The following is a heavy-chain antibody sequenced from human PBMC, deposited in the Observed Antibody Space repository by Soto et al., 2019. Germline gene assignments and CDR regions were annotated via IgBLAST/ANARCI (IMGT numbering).Heavy chain of an antibody. CDR2: IYDSGST. V-gene: IGHV4-31*03. CDR1: GGSISKSGYF. Sequence: LSLTCTVSGGSISKSGYFWSWIRQHPGKGLEWIGYIYDSGSTYYNPSLKSRVSLSVDTSKNQFSLNLTSVTAADTAMYYCARSSRSYFDFWGQGTLVTVSS. CDR3: ARSSRSYFDF. J-gene: IGHJ4*02.